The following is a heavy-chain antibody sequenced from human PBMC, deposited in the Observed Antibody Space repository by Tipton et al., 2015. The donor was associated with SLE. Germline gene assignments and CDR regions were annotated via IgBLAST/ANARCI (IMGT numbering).Heavy chain of an antibody. J-gene: IGHJ3*02. CDR3: ARRRTGAFDI. CDR2: IYYSGST. CDR1: GGSISSYY. D-gene: IGHD1-14*01. Sequence: TLSLTCTVSGGSISSYYWSWIRQPPGKGLEWIGYIYYSGSTNYNPSLKSRVTISVDTSKNQFSLKLSSVTAAGTAVYYCARRRTGAFDIWGQGTMVTVSS. V-gene: IGHV4-59*01.